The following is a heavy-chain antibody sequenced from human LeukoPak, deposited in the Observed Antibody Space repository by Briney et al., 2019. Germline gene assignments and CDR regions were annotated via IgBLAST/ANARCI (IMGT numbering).Heavy chain of an antibody. V-gene: IGHV1-2*06. D-gene: IGHD3-22*01. Sequence: ASVKVSCKASGYTFTGYYMHWVRQAPGQGLEWMGRINPNSGGTNYAQKFQGRVTMTRDTSISTAYMELGRLRSDDTAVYYCARDLGRPYYYDSSGYNWFDPWGQGTLVTVSS. CDR2: INPNSGGT. J-gene: IGHJ5*02. CDR1: GYTFTGYY. CDR3: ARDLGRPYYYDSSGYNWFDP.